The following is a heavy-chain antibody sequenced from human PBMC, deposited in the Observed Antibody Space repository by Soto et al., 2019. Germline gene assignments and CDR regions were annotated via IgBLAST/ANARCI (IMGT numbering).Heavy chain of an antibody. J-gene: IGHJ4*02. Sequence: QVQLVESGGGVVQPGRSLRLSCAASGFTFSSYAMHWVRQAPGKGLVWVAVISYDGSNKYYADSVKGRFTISRDNSKNTLYLQMNSLRADDTAVYYCARGGYGYCSGGSCYSDYWGQGTLVTVSS. CDR1: GFTFSSYA. V-gene: IGHV3-30-3*01. CDR2: ISYDGSNK. CDR3: ARGGYGYCSGGSCYSDY. D-gene: IGHD2-15*01.